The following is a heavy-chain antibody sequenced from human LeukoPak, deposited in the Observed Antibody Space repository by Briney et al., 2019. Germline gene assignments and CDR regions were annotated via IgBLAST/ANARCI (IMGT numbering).Heavy chain of an antibody. D-gene: IGHD2-2*01. CDR2: IKQDGSEK. J-gene: IGHJ4*02. V-gene: IGHV3-7*05. CDR1: GFTFSSYW. CDR3: ARDQRYCSSSSCPWEPFDY. Sequence: PGGSLRLSCAASGFTFSSYWMSWVRQAPGKGLEWVANIKQDGSEKYYVDSGKGRFTISRDNAKNSLYLQMNSLRAEDTAVYYCARDQRYCSSSSCPWEPFDYWGQGTLVTVSS.